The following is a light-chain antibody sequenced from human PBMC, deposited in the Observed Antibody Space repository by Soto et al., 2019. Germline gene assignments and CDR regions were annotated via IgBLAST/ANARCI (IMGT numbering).Light chain of an antibody. V-gene: IGKV3-20*01. CDR1: QSVRSSH. CDR3: QQYSSSPAT. Sequence: EIVLTQSPSTLPLYPGERATLSFRASQSVRSSHLAWYKQKPGQAPRLXSYGASSRATGIPDRFSGSGSGTEFSLTISRLEPEDFAVYSCQQYSSSPATFGQGTKVDI. CDR2: GAS. J-gene: IGKJ1*01.